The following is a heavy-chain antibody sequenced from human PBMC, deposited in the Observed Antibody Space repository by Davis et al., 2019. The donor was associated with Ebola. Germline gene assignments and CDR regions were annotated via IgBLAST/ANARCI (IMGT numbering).Heavy chain of an antibody. V-gene: IGHV3-33*05. CDR1: GFTFSDYG. CDR3: ARDSYGMDV. J-gene: IGHJ6*04. Sequence: PGGSLRLPCAASGFTFSDYGMHWVRQAPGKGVEWVAGISYDGNKQYYAGSVKGRFTISRDNYKNIVFVQMNSLRAEDTAVYHCARDSYGMDVWGKGTTVTVSS. CDR2: ISYDGNKQ.